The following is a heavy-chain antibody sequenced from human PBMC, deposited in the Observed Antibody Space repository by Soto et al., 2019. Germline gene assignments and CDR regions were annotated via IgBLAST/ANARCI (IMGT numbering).Heavy chain of an antibody. CDR1: GGSISSSNW. Sequence: QVQLQESGPGLVKPSGTLSLTCAVSGGSISSSNWWSWVRQPPGKGLGGIGEIYHSGSTNYNPSLKSRVTISVDKSKNQFSLKLNSVTAADTAVYYCARVSGSYYYGMDVWGQGTTVTVSS. CDR3: ARVSGSYYYGMDV. V-gene: IGHV4-4*02. CDR2: IYHSGST. J-gene: IGHJ6*02.